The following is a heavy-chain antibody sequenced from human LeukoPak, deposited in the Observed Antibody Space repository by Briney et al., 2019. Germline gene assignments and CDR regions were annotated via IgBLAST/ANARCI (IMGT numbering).Heavy chain of an antibody. J-gene: IGHJ4*02. D-gene: IGHD3-16*02. V-gene: IGHV3-53*04. CDR2: IYSGGST. Sequence: PGGSLRLSCAASGFTVSSNYMSWVRQAPGRGLEWVSVIYSGGSTYYADSVKGRFTISRHNSKNTLYLQMNSLRAADTAVYYCAKDRAELSSYFDYWGQGTLVTVSS. CDR3: AKDRAELSSYFDY. CDR1: GFTVSSNY.